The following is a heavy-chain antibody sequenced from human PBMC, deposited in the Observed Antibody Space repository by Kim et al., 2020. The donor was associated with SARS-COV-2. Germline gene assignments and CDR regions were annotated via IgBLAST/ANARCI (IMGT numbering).Heavy chain of an antibody. V-gene: IGHV1-24*01. Sequence: AQKFQGRVTMNEDTSTDTAYMELSSLRSEDTAVYYCATTTAFSSSSWFDPWGQGTLVTVSS. J-gene: IGHJ5*02. D-gene: IGHD6-6*01. CDR3: ATTTAFSSSSWFDP.